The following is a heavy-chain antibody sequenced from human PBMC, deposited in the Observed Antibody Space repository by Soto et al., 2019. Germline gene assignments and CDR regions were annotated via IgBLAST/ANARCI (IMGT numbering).Heavy chain of an antibody. J-gene: IGHJ4*02. Sequence: SETLSLTCGVSAYSISSDRYWGWVRQPPGKGLEWIGCVYHSGSSYNNPSLKGRLTISVDTSENQFILELSPVTAADTAVYYCARVLHEASGSFFDFWGPGTLVTVSS. V-gene: IGHV4-38-2*01. CDR2: VYHSGSS. D-gene: IGHD3-22*01. CDR1: AYSISSDRY. CDR3: ARVLHEASGSFFDF.